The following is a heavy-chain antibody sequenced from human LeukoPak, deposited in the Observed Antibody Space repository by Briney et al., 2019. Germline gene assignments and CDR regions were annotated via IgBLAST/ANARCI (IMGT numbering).Heavy chain of an antibody. D-gene: IGHD6-19*01. V-gene: IGHV4-34*01. Sequence: SETLSLTCAVYGGSFSGYYCTWIRQPPGKGPEWLGEINQSGVANYNPSLKSRLTISIDTSKNQFSLKLNSVTAADTAVYYCARGPAVASRGLSVWGQGSLITVSS. J-gene: IGHJ4*02. CDR1: GGSFSGYY. CDR2: INQSGVA. CDR3: ARGPAVASRGLSV.